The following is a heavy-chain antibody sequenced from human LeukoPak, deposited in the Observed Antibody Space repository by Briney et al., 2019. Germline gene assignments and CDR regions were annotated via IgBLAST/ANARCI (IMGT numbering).Heavy chain of an antibody. V-gene: IGHV3-15*05. Sequence: GGSLRLSCAASGFIFSSAWMSWVRQAPGKGLEWVGHIKTKTDGWTTNYAAPVKGRFTISRDNAKNTLYLQMNSLRAEDTAVYYCARGPGYLIDYWGQGALVTVSS. CDR2: IKTKTDGWTT. CDR1: GFIFSSAW. CDR3: ARGPGYLIDY. D-gene: IGHD1-1*01. J-gene: IGHJ4*02.